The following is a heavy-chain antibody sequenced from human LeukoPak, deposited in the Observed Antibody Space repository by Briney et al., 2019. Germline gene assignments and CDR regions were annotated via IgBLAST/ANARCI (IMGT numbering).Heavy chain of an antibody. CDR1: GASITSSTYS. D-gene: IGHD3-22*01. CDR2: IYNSGGT. CDR3: ARHGYDSGGYYLGGVDY. J-gene: IGHJ4*02. V-gene: IGHV4-39*01. Sequence: SQTLSLTSTVSGASITSSTYSWGWIGQPPGKGLEWIGSIYNSGGTYYNPPLITRVTTYGDTSHLHFSRKLSSVPAADTAVYYCARHGYDSGGYYLGGVDYWGQGTLVTVSS.